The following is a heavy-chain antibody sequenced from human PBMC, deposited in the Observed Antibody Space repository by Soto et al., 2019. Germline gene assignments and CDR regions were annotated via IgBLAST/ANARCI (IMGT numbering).Heavy chain of an antibody. CDR3: ARFPFDSNDWTNPRYFDI. J-gene: IGHJ4*02. Sequence: PSETLSLTCAVYGGSFSGYYWSWIRQPPGKGLEWIGEINHSGITNYSPSLKSRVTMSVDTSKNQFSLKLTSVTAADTALYYCARFPFDSNDWTNPRYFDIWGQGTLVTVSS. V-gene: IGHV4-34*01. CDR1: GGSFSGYY. D-gene: IGHD3-22*01. CDR2: INHSGIT.